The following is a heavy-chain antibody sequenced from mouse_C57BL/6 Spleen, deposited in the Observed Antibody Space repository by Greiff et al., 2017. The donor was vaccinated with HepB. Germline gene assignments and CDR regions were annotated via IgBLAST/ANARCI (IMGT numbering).Heavy chain of an antibody. V-gene: IGHV1-26*01. D-gene: IGHD1-1*01. CDR1: GYTFTDYY. CDR2: INPNNGGT. CDR3: ARGEDGSSYPYYAMDY. Sequence: EVQLQQSGPELVKPGASVKISCKASGYTFTDYYMNWVKQSHGKSLEWIGDINPNNGGTSYNQKFKGKATLTVDKSSSTAYMELRSLTSEDSAVYYCARGEDGSSYPYYAMDYWGQGTSVTVSS. J-gene: IGHJ4*01.